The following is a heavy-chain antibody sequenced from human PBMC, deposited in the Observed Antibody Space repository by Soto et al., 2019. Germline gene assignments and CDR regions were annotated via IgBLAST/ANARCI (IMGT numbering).Heavy chain of an antibody. CDR2: IWYDGSNK. Sequence: GGSLRLSCAASGFTFSSYGMHWVRQAPGKGLEWVAVIWYDGSNKYYADSVKGRFTISRDNSKNTLYLQMNSLRAEDTAVYYCARDTRRRTSLIDYWGQGTLVTVS. V-gene: IGHV3-33*01. J-gene: IGHJ4*02. CDR1: GFTFSSYG. CDR3: ARDTRRRTSLIDY.